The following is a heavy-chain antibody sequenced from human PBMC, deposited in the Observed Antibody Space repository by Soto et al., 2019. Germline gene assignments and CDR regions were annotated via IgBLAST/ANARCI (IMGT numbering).Heavy chain of an antibody. D-gene: IGHD2-2*01. J-gene: IGHJ6*02. CDR1: GYTFTSYD. CDR3: ARVDRYCSSTSCYYYYAMDV. V-gene: IGHV1-8*01. Sequence: GASVKVSCKASGYTFTSYDINWVRQATGQGLEWMGWMNPNSGNTGYAQKSQGRVTMTRNTSISTAYMELSSLRSEDTAVYYCARVDRYCSSTSCYYYYAMDVWGHGTTVTVS. CDR2: MNPNSGNT.